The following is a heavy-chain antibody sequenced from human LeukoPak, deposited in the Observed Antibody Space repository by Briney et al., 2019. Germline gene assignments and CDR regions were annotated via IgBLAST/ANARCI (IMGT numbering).Heavy chain of an antibody. D-gene: IGHD4-17*01. CDR3: ARVIDGDQGYYFDY. Sequence: SETLSLTCTVSGGSISSSSYYWGWIRQPPGKGLEWIGSIYHSGSTYYNPSLKSRVTISVDTSKNQFSLKLSSVTAADTAVYYCARVIDGDQGYYFDYWGQGTLVTVSS. CDR1: GGSISSSSYY. V-gene: IGHV4-39*07. CDR2: IYHSGST. J-gene: IGHJ4*02.